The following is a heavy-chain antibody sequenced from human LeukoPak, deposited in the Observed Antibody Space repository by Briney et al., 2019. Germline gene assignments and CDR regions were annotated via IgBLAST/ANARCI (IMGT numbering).Heavy chain of an antibody. CDR3: ARDAAAGYFDY. CDR1: GFTVSSNY. CDR2: ISSSSSYI. D-gene: IGHD6-13*01. J-gene: IGHJ4*02. V-gene: IGHV3-21*01. Sequence: GGSLRLSCAASGFTVSSNYMNWVRQAPGKGLEWVSSISSSSSYIYYADSVKGRFTISRDNAKNSLYLQMNSLRAEDTAVYYCARDAAAGYFDYWGQGTLVAVSS.